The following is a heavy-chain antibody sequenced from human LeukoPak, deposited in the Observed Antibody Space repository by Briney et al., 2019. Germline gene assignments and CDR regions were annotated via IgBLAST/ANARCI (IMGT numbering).Heavy chain of an antibody. D-gene: IGHD2-15*01. CDR1: GFSFSSFG. CDR2: VGYDESIK. CDR3: ARGSGGYQYLMDV. Sequence: PGRSLRLSCAASGFSFSSFGMHWVRQAPGGGLEWVTIVGYDESIKYYADSVKDRFTISRDNSKNTVHLQMNSLRAEDTAVYYCARGSGGYQYLMDVWGQGTAVTVSS. V-gene: IGHV3-33*01. J-gene: IGHJ6*02.